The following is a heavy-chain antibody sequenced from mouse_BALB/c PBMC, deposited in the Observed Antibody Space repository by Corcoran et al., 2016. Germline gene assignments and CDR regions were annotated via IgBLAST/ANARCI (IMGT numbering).Heavy chain of an antibody. CDR2: INTYTGEP. V-gene: IGHV9-1*02. J-gene: IGHJ3*01. Sequence: QIQLVQSGPELKKPGETVKISCKASGYTFTNYGMNWVKQAPGKGLKWMGWINTYTGEPTYADDFKGRFAFSLETSASTAYLQINNLKNEDMATYFCVNWGGGAYWGQGTLVTVSA. CDR3: VNWGGGAY. CDR1: GYTFTNYG. D-gene: IGHD4-1*01.